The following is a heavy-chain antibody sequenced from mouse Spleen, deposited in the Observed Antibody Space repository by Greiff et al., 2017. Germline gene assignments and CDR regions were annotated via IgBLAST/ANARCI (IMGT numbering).Heavy chain of an antibody. CDR3: TGGGGDFDY. CDR1: GFTFSNYW. V-gene: IGHV6-3*01. CDR2: IRLKSDNYAT. J-gene: IGHJ2*01. Sequence: EVQLVESGGGLVQPGGSMKLSCVASGFTFSNYWMNWVRQSPEKGLEWVAQIRLKSDNYATHYAESVKGRFTISRDDSKSSVYLQMNNLRAEDTGIYYCTGGGGDFDYWGQGTTLTVSS. D-gene: IGHD1-1*02.